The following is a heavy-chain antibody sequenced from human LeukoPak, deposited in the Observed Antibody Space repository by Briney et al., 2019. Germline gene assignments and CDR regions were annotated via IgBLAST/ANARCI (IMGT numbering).Heavy chain of an antibody. V-gene: IGHV3-21*01. CDR1: GFTFSSYS. CDR2: ISSSSSYI. CDR3: ARDSGFGRIAAADDEGIFDY. Sequence: PGGSLRLSCAASGFTFSSYSMNWVRQAPGKGLEWVSSISSSSSYIYYADSVKGRFTISRGNAKNSLYLQMNSLRAEDTAVYYCARDSGFGRIAAADDEGIFDYWGQGTLVTVSS. J-gene: IGHJ4*02. D-gene: IGHD6-13*01.